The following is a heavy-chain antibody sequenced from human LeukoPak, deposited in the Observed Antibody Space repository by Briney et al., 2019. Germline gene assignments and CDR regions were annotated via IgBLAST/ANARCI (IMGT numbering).Heavy chain of an antibody. D-gene: IGHD5-12*01. J-gene: IGHJ6*02. CDR3: ARDRVGGYSGYERYYGMDV. CDR2: ISYDGSNK. V-gene: IGHV3-30-3*01. Sequence: PGGSLRLSCAASGFTFSSYAMHWVRQAPGKGLEWVAVISYDGSNKYYADSVKGRFTISRDNSKNTLYLQMNSLRAEDTAVYYCARDRVGGYSGYERYYGMDVWGQGTTVTVSS. CDR1: GFTFSSYA.